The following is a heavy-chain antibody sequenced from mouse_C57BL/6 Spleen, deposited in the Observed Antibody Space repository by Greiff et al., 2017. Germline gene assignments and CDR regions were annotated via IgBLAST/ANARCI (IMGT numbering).Heavy chain of an antibody. V-gene: IGHV1-82*01. D-gene: IGHD2-4*01. J-gene: IGHJ2*01. Sequence: VQLQQSGPELVKPGASVKISCKASGYAFSSSWMNWVKQRPGKGLEWIGRIYPGDGDTNYNGKFKGKATLTADKSSSTAYMQLSSLTSEDSAVYFCARSIYYDYDNYFDYWGQGTTLTVSS. CDR3: ARSIYYDYDNYFDY. CDR1: GYAFSSSW. CDR2: IYPGDGDT.